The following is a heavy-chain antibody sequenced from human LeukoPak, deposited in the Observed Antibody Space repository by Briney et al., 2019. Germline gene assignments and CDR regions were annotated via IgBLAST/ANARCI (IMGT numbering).Heavy chain of an antibody. CDR1: GFTFSSYA. CDR3: AKDQAVAGKVYYYYYMDV. J-gene: IGHJ6*03. D-gene: IGHD6-19*01. V-gene: IGHV3-43D*03. CDR2: ISWDGGST. Sequence: PGGSLRLSCAASGFTFSSYAMSWVRQAPGKGLEWVSLISWDGGSTYYADSVKGRFTISRDNSKNSLYLQMNSLRAEDTALYYCAKDQAVAGKVYYYYYMDVWGKGTTVTVSS.